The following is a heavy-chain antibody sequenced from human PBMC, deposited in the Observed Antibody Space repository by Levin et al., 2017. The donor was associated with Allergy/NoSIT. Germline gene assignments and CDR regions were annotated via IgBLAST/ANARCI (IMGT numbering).Heavy chain of an antibody. Sequence: SGPTLVKPTQTLTLTCTFSGFSLSRSKMGVGWFRQSPGKALEWLVLTYWDDDKRYSPSLNSRLTITKDTSRNQVVLTMTNMDPVDTATYYAARRRCEYFGRSGYPLFDPWGQGTLVNVSS. CDR1: GFSLSRSKMG. D-gene: IGHD3-22*01. V-gene: IGHV2-5*02. J-gene: IGHJ5*02. CDR2: TYWDDDK. CDR3: ARRRCEYFGRSGYPLFDP.